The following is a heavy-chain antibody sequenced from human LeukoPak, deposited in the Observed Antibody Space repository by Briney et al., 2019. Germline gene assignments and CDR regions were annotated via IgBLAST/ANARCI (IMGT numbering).Heavy chain of an antibody. J-gene: IGHJ4*02. Sequence: GGSLRLSCAASGFTFSSYSMNWVRQAPGKGLEWVSSISSSSSYIYYADSVKGRFTISRDNAKNSLYLQMNSLRAEDTAVYYCARGFGDSSGYGYWGQGTLVTVSS. D-gene: IGHD3-22*01. V-gene: IGHV3-21*01. CDR3: ARGFGDSSGYGY. CDR2: ISSSSSYI. CDR1: GFTFSSYS.